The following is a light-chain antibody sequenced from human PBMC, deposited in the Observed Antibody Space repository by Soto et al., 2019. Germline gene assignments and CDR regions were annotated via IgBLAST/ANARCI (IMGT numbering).Light chain of an antibody. CDR2: KAS. Sequence: DIQMTQSPSTLSASVGDRVTITCRASQSISSWLAWYQQKPGKAPKLLIYKASSLESGVSSRFSGSGSGTEFPLTISSLQPDDFATYYCQQYNSYPLTFGGGTKVEIK. CDR3: QQYNSYPLT. CDR1: QSISSW. J-gene: IGKJ4*01. V-gene: IGKV1-5*03.